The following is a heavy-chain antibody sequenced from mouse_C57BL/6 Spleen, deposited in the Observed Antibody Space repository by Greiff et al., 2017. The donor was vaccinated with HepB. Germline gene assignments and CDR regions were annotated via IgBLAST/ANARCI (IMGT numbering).Heavy chain of an antibody. CDR2: IDPSDSYT. Sequence: QVQLQQPGAELVKPGASVKLSCKASGYTFTSYWMQWVKQRPGQGLEWIGEIDPSDSYTNYNQKFKGKATLTVDTSSSTAYMQLSSLTSEDSAVYYCARRWDVNALDYWGQGTSVTVSS. J-gene: IGHJ4*01. D-gene: IGHD4-1*01. CDR1: GYTFTSYW. V-gene: IGHV1-50*01. CDR3: ARRWDVNALDY.